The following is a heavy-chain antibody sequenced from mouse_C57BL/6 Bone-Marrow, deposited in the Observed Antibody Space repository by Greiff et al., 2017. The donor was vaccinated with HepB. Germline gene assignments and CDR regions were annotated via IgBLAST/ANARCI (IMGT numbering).Heavy chain of an antibody. CDR2: INPGSGGT. Sequence: QVQLQQSGAELVRPGTSVKVSCKASGYAFTNYLIEWVKQRPGQGLEWIGVINPGSGGTNYNEKFKGKATLTADKSSSTAYMQLSSLTSEDSAVYFCARLGIYYYGSRHWYFDVWGTGTTVTVSS. V-gene: IGHV1-54*01. CDR3: ARLGIYYYGSRHWYFDV. J-gene: IGHJ1*03. D-gene: IGHD1-1*01. CDR1: GYAFTNYL.